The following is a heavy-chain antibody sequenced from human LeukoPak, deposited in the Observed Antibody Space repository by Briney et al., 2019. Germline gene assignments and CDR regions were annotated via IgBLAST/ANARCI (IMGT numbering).Heavy chain of an antibody. Sequence: ASVKVSCKASGYTFTSYDINWVRQATGQGLEWMGWMNPNSGDTRYAQKFQGRVTMTRDTSISTAYMDLSSLRSEDTAVYYCARGPFGTGSYFDFWGQGTLVTVSS. CDR1: GYTFTSYD. CDR2: MNPNSGDT. CDR3: ARGPFGTGSYFDF. V-gene: IGHV1-8*01. D-gene: IGHD3-10*01. J-gene: IGHJ4*02.